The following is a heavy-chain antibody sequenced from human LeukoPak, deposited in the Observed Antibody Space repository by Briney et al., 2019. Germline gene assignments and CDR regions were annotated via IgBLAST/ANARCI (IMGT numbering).Heavy chain of an antibody. Sequence: PGGPLRLSCAASGFTFSSYAMSWVRQAPGKGLECISGFSGSGGSTYYADSVKGRFTISRDNSKNTLYLQMNRLRAEDTAVYYCAKRGLAAALFRWGQGTLVTVSS. CDR1: GFTFSSYA. V-gene: IGHV3-23*01. D-gene: IGHD6-13*01. J-gene: IGHJ4*02. CDR3: AKRGLAAALFR. CDR2: FSGSGGST.